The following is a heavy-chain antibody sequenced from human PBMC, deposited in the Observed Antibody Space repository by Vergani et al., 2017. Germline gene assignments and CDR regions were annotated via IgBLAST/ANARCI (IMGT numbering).Heavy chain of an antibody. CDR2: IRGRSSYV. CDR1: GFSFSSYS. Sequence: EVQLVESGGGLVKPGGSLRLSCAASGFSFSSYSMNWVRQAPGKGLEWVASIRGRSSYVLYRDSVEGRFTITRDNAKKSVYLQMNSLRAEDTAMYFCARGLWDCTHIKYSLPAYWGQATQVTVSS. D-gene: IGHD2-8*01. V-gene: IGHV3-21*02. J-gene: IGHJ4*02. CDR3: ARGLWDCTHIKYSLPAY.